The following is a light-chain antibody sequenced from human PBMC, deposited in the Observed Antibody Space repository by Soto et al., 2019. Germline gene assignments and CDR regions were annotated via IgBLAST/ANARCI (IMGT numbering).Light chain of an antibody. CDR3: QHYNDWPPKQYS. CDR1: QSVSSN. Sequence: EIVMTQSPATLSVSPGERATLSCRASQSVSSNLAWYQQKPGQAPRLLIYDASTRATGIPARFSGSGYGTEFTLTISSLQSEDFAVYYCQHYNDWPPKQYSFGQGTKLEIK. J-gene: IGKJ2*01. CDR2: DAS. V-gene: IGKV3-15*01.